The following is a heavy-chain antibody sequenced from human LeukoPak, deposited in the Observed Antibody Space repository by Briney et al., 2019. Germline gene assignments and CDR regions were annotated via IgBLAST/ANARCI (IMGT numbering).Heavy chain of an antibody. D-gene: IGHD4-17*01. Sequence: PGGSLRLSCAASGFTFSSYAMHWVRQAPGKGLEWVAVISYDGSNKYYADSVKGRFTISRDNSKNTLYLQMNSLRAEDTAVYYCAASYGDYVIGSLWGQGTLVTVSS. CDR2: ISYDGSNK. CDR1: GFTFSSYA. J-gene: IGHJ4*02. V-gene: IGHV3-30-3*01. CDR3: AASYGDYVIGSL.